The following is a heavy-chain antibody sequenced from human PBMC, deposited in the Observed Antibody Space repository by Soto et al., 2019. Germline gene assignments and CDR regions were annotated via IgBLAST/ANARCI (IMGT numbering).Heavy chain of an antibody. CDR3: EKDRGLRKQLVSGGGYFDY. CDR1: GFTFSSYG. CDR2: ISYDGSNK. J-gene: IGHJ4*02. D-gene: IGHD6-13*01. Sequence: QVQLVESGGGVVQPGRSLRLSCAASGFTFSSYGMHWVRQAPGKGLEWVAVISYDGSNKYYADSVKGRFTISRDNSKNTLYLQMNSLRAEDTAVYYCEKDRGLRKQLVSGGGYFDYWGQGTLVTVSS. V-gene: IGHV3-30*18.